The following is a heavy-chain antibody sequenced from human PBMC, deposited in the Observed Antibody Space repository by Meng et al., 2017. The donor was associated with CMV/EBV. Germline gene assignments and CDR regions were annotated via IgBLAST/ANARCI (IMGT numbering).Heavy chain of an antibody. CDR1: SFSGYY. V-gene: IGHV4-34*01. J-gene: IGHJ2*01. D-gene: IGHD2-2*01. CDR2: INHSGST. Sequence: SFSGYYWSGIRQPPGKGLEWIGEINHSGSTNYNPSLKSRVTISVDTSKNQFSLKLSSVTAADTAVYYCARGRYCSSTSCPRGYLDLWGRGTLVTVSS. CDR3: ARGRYCSSTSCPRGYLDL.